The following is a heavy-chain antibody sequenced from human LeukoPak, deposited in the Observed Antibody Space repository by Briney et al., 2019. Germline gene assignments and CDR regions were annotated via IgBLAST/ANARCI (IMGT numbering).Heavy chain of an antibody. CDR2: INPNSGGT. D-gene: IGHD3-3*01. CDR3: ARDLDTIFGGYYFDY. CDR1: GYTFTGYY. Sequence: ASVKVSCKASGYTFTGYYMHWVRQAPGQGLEWMGWINPNSGGTNYAQKFQGRVTMTRDTSISTAYMQLSRLRSDDTAVYYCARDLDTIFGGYYFDYWGQGTLVTVSS. J-gene: IGHJ4*02. V-gene: IGHV1-2*02.